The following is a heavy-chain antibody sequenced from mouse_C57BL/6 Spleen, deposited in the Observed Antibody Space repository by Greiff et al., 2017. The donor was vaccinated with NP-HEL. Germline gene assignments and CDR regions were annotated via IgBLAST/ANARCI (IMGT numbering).Heavy chain of an antibody. J-gene: IGHJ4*01. CDR3: ARKLPHYAGDAMDY. CDR2: IDPSDSET. V-gene: IGHV1-52*01. D-gene: IGHD1-2*01. Sequence: QVQLQQPGAELVRPGSSVKLSCKASGYTFTSYWMHWVKQRPIQGLEWIGNIDPSDSETHYNQKFKDKATLTVDKSSSTAYMQLSSLTSEDSAVYYCARKLPHYAGDAMDYWGQGTSVTVSS. CDR1: GYTFTSYW.